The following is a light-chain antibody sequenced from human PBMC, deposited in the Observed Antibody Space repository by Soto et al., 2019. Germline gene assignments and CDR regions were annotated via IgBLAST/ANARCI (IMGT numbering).Light chain of an antibody. CDR1: QRISSN. CDR3: QHYNNGPR. Sequence: EIVLTQSPGILSLSPGERATLSCRANQRISSNLAWYQQKPGQAPRLLISGASTRATGVPARFSGSGSGTEFTLTISSLQSEDFAVYYCQHYNNGPRFGQGTKVDIK. V-gene: IGKV3-15*01. J-gene: IGKJ1*01. CDR2: GAS.